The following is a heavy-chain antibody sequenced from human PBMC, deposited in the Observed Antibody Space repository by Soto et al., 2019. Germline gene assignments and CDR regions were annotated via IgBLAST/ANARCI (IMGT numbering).Heavy chain of an antibody. CDR3: ARDGGRHSGGIDY. D-gene: IGHD1-26*01. V-gene: IGHV1-69*01. Sequence: QVQLVQSGAEVKKPGSWVKVYCKASGGTFSSYSITWVRQAPGQGLEWMGEIIPIFGTANYAQKFQGRVTITADESTSTAYMELSSLRSEDTAVYYCARDGGRHSGGIDYWGQGTLVTVSS. CDR1: GGTFSSYS. J-gene: IGHJ4*02. CDR2: IIPIFGTA.